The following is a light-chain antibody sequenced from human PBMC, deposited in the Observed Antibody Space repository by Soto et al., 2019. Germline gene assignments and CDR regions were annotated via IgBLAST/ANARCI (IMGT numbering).Light chain of an antibody. V-gene: IGKV3-11*01. J-gene: IGKJ5*01. CDR1: QSVSSY. CDR3: QQRSNWLIT. Sequence: EIVLTQSPATLSLSPGERATLSCRASQSVSSYLAWYKQKPGQAPRLLIYDASNRATGIPARFSGSGSGTDFTLTISSREPEDFAVYYCQQRSNWLITFGPGTRLEIK. CDR2: DAS.